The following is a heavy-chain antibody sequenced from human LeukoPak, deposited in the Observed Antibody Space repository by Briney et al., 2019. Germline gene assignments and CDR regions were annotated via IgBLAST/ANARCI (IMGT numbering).Heavy chain of an antibody. V-gene: IGHV4-30-2*01. CDR2: IYHSGST. CDR3: AREVGWFDP. CDR1: GGSISSGGYC. D-gene: IGHD1-26*01. Sequence: SQTLSLTCAVSGGSISSGGYCWGWLRQPPGKGLEGIGYIYHSGSTYYNPSLKSRVTISVDRSKNQFSLKLSSVAAADTAVYYCAREVGWFDPWGQGTLVTVSS. J-gene: IGHJ5*02.